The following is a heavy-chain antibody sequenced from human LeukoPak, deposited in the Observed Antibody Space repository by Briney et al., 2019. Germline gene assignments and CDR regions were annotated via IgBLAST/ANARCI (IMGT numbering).Heavy chain of an antibody. D-gene: IGHD2-2*03. J-gene: IGHJ4*02. Sequence: PGGSLRLSCTVSGFTFSSHAWSWVRQAPGRGLEWVSCIDIGGDNTYYGDSVKGRFTISRDNSKNTLYLQMDSLRAEDTAVYYCARGGYCSSTSCYEAWFFDYRGQGTLVTVSS. CDR1: GFTFSSHA. V-gene: IGHV3-23*03. CDR3: ARGGYCSSTSCYEAWFFDY. CDR2: IDIGGDNT.